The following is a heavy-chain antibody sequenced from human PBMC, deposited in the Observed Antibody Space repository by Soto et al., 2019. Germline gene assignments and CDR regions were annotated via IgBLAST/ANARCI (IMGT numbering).Heavy chain of an antibody. CDR1: GFTFRNAW. Sequence: EVQLVESGGGLVKPGGSLRLSWADSGFTFRNAWMGCVRQAPGKELEWVGRLKSKSDGGTSDYAEPVKGRFSLSRDESKNTLYLQMNSLKTEDPAVYHCTTDGGLSVYPWFWAWGQGTLVTVSS. D-gene: IGHD3-10*01. CDR2: LKSKSDGGTS. J-gene: IGHJ5*02. CDR3: TTDGGLSVYPWFWA. V-gene: IGHV3-15*01.